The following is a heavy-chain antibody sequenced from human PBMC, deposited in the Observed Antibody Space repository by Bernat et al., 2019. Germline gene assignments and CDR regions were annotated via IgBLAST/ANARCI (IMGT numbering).Heavy chain of an antibody. CDR2: IKSKTDGGTT. Sequence: EVQLVESGGGLVKPGGSLRLSCAASGFTFSNAWMSWVRQAPGKGLECVGRIKSKTDGGTTDYAAPVKGRFTISRDDSKNTLYLQMNSLKTEDTAVYYCTTGVVVVAATKDAFDIWGQGTMVTVSS. CDR3: TTGVVVVAATKDAFDI. V-gene: IGHV3-15*01. J-gene: IGHJ3*02. CDR1: GFTFSNAW. D-gene: IGHD2-15*01.